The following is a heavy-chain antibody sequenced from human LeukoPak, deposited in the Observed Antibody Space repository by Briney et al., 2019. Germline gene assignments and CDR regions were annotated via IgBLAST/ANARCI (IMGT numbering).Heavy chain of an antibody. J-gene: IGHJ3*02. CDR3: ARGNTAMIYYAFDI. Sequence: GGSLRLSCAASGFTFSSYAMHWVRQAPGKGLEWVAVISYDGSNKYYADSVKGRFTISRDNSKNTLYLQMNSLRAEDMAVYYCARGNTAMIYYAFDIWGQGTMVTVSS. CDR2: ISYDGSNK. CDR1: GFTFSSYA. D-gene: IGHD5-18*01. V-gene: IGHV3-30-3*01.